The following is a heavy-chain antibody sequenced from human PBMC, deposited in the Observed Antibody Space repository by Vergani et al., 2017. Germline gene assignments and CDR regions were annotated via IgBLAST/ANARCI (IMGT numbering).Heavy chain of an antibody. V-gene: IGHV3-64D*06. CDR1: GFTFSSYA. Sequence: EVQLVESGGGLVQPGGSLRLSCSASGFTFSSYAMHWVRQAPGKGLEYVSAISCNGGTTYYADSVKGRFTISRDNSKNTLYLQMSSLRAEDTAIYYCVKSGRYVDWLQACYCGYWGQGTLVTVSS. CDR2: ISCNGGTT. CDR3: VKSGRYVDWLQACYCGY. D-gene: IGHD3-9*01. J-gene: IGHJ4*02.